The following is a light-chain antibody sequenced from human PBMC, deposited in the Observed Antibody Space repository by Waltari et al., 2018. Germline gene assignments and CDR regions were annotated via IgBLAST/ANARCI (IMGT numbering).Light chain of an antibody. J-gene: IGKJ4*01. V-gene: IGKV3D-15*03. CDR1: QSVSSN. CDR3: QQYNNWPLT. CDR2: GAS. Sequence: EIVMTQSPATLSVSPGERATLSCRASQSVSSNLAWYQQKPGQAPRLLIYGASIRATGIPARFSGSGSGTEFTLTISILQSEDFVVYYCQQYNNWPLTFGGGTKVEIK.